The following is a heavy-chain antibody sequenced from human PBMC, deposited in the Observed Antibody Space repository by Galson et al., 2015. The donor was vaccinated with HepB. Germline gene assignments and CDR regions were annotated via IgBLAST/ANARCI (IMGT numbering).Heavy chain of an antibody. CDR2: ISSSGST. D-gene: IGHD3-10*01. Sequence: SLRLSCAASGFIFNDFYMTWVRQAPGKGLEWVSHISSSGSTDYADSVKGRFTISRDNAKNSLYLQMNSLRVEDTAVYYCARAAGWFDPWGPGTQVTVSS. CDR1: GFIFNDFY. V-gene: IGHV3-11*01. J-gene: IGHJ5*02. CDR3: ARAAGWFDP.